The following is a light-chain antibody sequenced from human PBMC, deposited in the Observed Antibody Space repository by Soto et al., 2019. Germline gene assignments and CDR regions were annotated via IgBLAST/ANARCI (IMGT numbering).Light chain of an antibody. J-gene: IGKJ1*01. CDR3: QQYHGYSRT. CDR2: DVS. CDR1: QTISDS. Sequence: DIQMSQSPSALSASVGDRVTITCRASQTISDSLAWYQQKPGKAPDLLISDVSSLERGVASRFSGSGSGTEFTLTISSMQPDDFATYYCQQYHGYSRTFAQGTKVDIK. V-gene: IGKV1-5*01.